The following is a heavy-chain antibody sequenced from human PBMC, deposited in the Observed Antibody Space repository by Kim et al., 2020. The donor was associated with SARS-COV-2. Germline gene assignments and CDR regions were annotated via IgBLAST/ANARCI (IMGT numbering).Heavy chain of an antibody. CDR3: VKGQQLVGGGFDY. D-gene: IGHD6-13*01. V-gene: IGHV3-64D*06. Sequence: ADSVKGRFTISRDNSKNTLYLQMSSLRAEDTAVYYCVKGQQLVGGGFDYWGQGTLVTVSS. J-gene: IGHJ4*02.